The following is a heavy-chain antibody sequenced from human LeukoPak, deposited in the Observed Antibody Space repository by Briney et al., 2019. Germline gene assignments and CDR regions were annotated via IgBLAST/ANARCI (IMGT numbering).Heavy chain of an antibody. Sequence: GGSLRLSCAASGFTFSSYGMHWVRQAPGKGLEWVAVIWYDGSNKYYADSVKGRFTISRDNSKNTLYLQMNSLRAEDTAVYYCAREGYSSGWRGGYFDYWGQGTLVTVSS. CDR1: GFTFSSYG. CDR3: AREGYSSGWRGGYFDY. D-gene: IGHD6-19*01. CDR2: IWYDGSNK. J-gene: IGHJ4*02. V-gene: IGHV3-33*01.